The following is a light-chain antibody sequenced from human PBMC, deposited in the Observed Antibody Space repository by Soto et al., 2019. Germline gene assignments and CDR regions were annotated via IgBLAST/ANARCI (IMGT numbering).Light chain of an antibody. J-gene: IGLJ2*01. CDR2: VNN. Sequence: QPVLTQPPSVSGAPGQRVTISCTGSSSNIGAGSDVHWYQQLPGTAPKLLIYVNNNRPSGVPDRFSGSKSGTSASLAITGLQAEDEADYYCQSYDRGLSGSVFGGGTQLTVL. CDR3: QSYDRGLSGSV. CDR1: SSNIGAGSD. V-gene: IGLV1-40*01.